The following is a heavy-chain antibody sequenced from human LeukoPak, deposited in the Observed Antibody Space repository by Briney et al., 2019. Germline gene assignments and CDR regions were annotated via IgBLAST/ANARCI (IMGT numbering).Heavy chain of an antibody. CDR1: GYTFTSYG. CDR2: VNGYNGNT. V-gene: IGHV1-18*01. Sequence: ASVKVSCKASGYTFTSYGISWGGQAPGQGLEWMGWVNGYNGNTNYAQKFQGRVTMTIDTSTSTLYMELRSLRSDDTAVYYCARGRTHRRLWLGESTGGPFDYWGQGTLVTVSS. CDR3: ARGRTHRRLWLGESTGGPFDY. D-gene: IGHD3-10*01. J-gene: IGHJ4*02.